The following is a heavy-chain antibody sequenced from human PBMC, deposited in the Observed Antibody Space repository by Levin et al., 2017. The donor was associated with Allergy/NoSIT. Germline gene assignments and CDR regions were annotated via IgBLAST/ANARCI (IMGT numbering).Heavy chain of an antibody. D-gene: IGHD3-10*01. V-gene: IGHV4-39*07. CDR2: IYYSGST. J-gene: IGHJ4*02. Sequence: PSETLSLTCTVSGGSISSSSYYWGWIRQPPGKGLEWIGSIYYSGSTYYNPSLKSRVTISVDTSKNQFSLKLSSVTAADTAVYYCARGVNTMVRGVIFFDYWGQGTLVTVSS. CDR1: GGSISSSSYY. CDR3: ARGVNTMVRGVIFFDY.